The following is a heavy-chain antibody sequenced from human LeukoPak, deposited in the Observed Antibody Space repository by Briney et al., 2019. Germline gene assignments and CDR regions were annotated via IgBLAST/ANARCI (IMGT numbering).Heavy chain of an antibody. J-gene: IGHJ4*02. Sequence: SETLSLTCAVYGGSFSGYYWSWIRQPPGKGLEWIGYINDSGSTTYNPSFKSRVTISVDTSKNQFSLKLNSVTAADTAVYYCARVLRRGYSSGYYFDYWGQGILVTVSS. CDR1: GGSFSGYY. V-gene: IGHV4-59*01. CDR2: INDSGST. D-gene: IGHD5-18*01. CDR3: ARVLRRGYSSGYYFDY.